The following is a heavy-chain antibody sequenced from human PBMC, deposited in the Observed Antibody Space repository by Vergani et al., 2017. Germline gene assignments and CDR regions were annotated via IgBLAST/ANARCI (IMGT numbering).Heavy chain of an antibody. J-gene: IGHJ6*03. Sequence: QVQLQESGPGLVKPSQTLSLTCTVSGGSISSGGYYWSWIRQHPGKGLEWIGYIYYSGSTYYNPSLKSRVTISVDTSKNQFSLNLSSVTAADTAVYYCARGESSTSALYYYYYYMDVWGKGTTVTVSS. V-gene: IGHV4-31*03. D-gene: IGHD2-2*01. CDR1: GGSISSGGYY. CDR2: IYYSGST. CDR3: ARGESSTSALYYYYYYMDV.